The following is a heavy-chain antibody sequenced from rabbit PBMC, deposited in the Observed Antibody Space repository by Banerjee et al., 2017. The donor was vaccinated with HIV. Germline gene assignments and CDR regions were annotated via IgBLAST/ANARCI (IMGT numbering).Heavy chain of an antibody. CDR2: IDPIFGTT. J-gene: IGHJ4*01. CDR3: VREVAAKFSL. V-gene: IGHV1S43*01. Sequence: QSLEESGGGLVKPGGTLTLTCTASGISFSNYNFICWVRQAPGKGLEWIGYIDPIFGTTAYASWVNDRFTISSHNAQNTLYLQLNSLTAADTATYFCVREVAAKFSLWGPGTLVTVS. CDR1: GISFSNYNF. D-gene: IGHD4-1*01.